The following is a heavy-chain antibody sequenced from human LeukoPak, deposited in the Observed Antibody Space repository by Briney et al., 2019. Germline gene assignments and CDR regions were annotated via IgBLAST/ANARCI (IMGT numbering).Heavy chain of an antibody. V-gene: IGHV3-48*01. CDR2: ISSSGTTI. Sequence: GGSLRLSCAASGSTFSSYGMSWVRQAPGKGLEWISYISSSGTTIYYADSVKGRFTISRDNAKNSLSLQMNGLRADDTAVYYCARDFGSGRRWFDYWGRGTLVTVSS. CDR3: ARDFGSGRRWFDY. D-gene: IGHD4-23*01. J-gene: IGHJ4*02. CDR1: GSTFSSYG.